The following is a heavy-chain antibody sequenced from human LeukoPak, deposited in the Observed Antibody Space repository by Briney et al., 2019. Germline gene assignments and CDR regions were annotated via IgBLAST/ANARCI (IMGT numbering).Heavy chain of an antibody. CDR2: IRQGGSEN. CDR1: GFTFSSYW. CDR3: VRGPHYGAYTDYFDY. D-gene: IGHD4-17*01. J-gene: IGHJ4*02. Sequence: GGSLRLSCAASGFTFSSYWMSWVRQAPGKGLEWVATIRQGGSENYYVDSVKGRFAISRDDANNSLYLQMNGLRVEDTALYYCVRGPHYGAYTDYFDYWGQGTLVTVSS. V-gene: IGHV3-7*01.